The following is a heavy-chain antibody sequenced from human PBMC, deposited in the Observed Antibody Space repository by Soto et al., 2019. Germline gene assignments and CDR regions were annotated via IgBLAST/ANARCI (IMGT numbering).Heavy chain of an antibody. CDR1: GYTFTSFG. CDR3: ATGAAVIAAHVI. Sequence: QVQLVQSGPEVKEPGASVKVSCKASGYTFTSFGVNWVRQAPGQGREWIGWVNAYNGNTKYSQSFQGRVTMTADTSTYTAYMEVESLRSDDTATYYCATGAAVIAAHVIWGQGTPVIVSP. CDR2: VNAYNGNT. D-gene: IGHD6-6*01. V-gene: IGHV1-18*01. J-gene: IGHJ1*01.